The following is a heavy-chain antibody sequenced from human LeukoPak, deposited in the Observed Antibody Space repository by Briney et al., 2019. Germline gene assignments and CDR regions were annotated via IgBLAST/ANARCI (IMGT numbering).Heavy chain of an antibody. D-gene: IGHD3-10*01. CDR3: ARDLITMVRGVNGDY. J-gene: IGHJ4*02. CDR2: ISPNNGNT. Sequence: ASVKVSCKASGYTFRTYGISWVRQAPGQGLEWMGWISPNNGNTNYAQKFQGRVTVTTDTSTFTVYMELRSLRSDDTAVYYCARDLITMVRGVNGDYWGQGTLVTVSS. CDR1: GYTFRTYG. V-gene: IGHV1-18*01.